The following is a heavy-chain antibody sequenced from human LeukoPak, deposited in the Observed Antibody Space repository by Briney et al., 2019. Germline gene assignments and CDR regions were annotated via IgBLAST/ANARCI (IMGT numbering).Heavy chain of an antibody. CDR3: AKGDSSGWESDY. CDR2: ISYDGSNR. CDR1: GFTFDDYG. V-gene: IGHV3-30*18. J-gene: IGHJ4*02. Sequence: GGSLRLSCAASGFTFDDYGMHWVRQAPGKGLEWVAVISYDGSNRYYADSVKGRFTISRDNSKNTLYLQMNSLRAEDTAVYYCAKGDSSGWESDYWGQGTLVTVSS. D-gene: IGHD6-19*01.